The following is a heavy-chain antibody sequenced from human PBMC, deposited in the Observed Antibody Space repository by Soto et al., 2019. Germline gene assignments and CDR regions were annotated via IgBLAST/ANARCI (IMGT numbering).Heavy chain of an antibody. J-gene: IGHJ4*02. Sequence: SETLSLTRTVSGGSISSGDYYWSWIRQPPGKGLEWIGYIYYSGSTYYNPSLKSRVTISVDTSKNQFSLKLSSVTAADTAVYYCARLRYFDWLRYFDYWGQGTLVTVSS. CDR3: ARLRYFDWLRYFDY. CDR1: GGSISSGDYY. V-gene: IGHV4-30-4*01. CDR2: IYYSGST. D-gene: IGHD3-9*01.